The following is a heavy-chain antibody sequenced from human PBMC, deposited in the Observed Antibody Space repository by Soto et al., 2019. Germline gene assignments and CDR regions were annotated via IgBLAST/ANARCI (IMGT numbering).Heavy chain of an antibody. Sequence: PGGSLRLSCAASGLTFSNVWMTWFRQAPGKGLEWVGCIKSKSDGETADVAAPVKARFTISRDDSKNTVFLEMNRQKSEDTALYYSAITAISKRDSSTSFDYWGRGTKVTVSS. V-gene: IGHV3-15*01. D-gene: IGHD5-18*01. J-gene: IGHJ4*02. CDR2: IKSKSDGETA. CDR3: AITAISKRDSSTSFDY. CDR1: GLTFSNVW.